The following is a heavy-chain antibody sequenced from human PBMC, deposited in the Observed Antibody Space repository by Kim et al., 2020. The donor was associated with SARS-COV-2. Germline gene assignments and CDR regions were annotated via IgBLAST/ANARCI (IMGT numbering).Heavy chain of an antibody. CDR3: ATSPVGGDDWYFDL. J-gene: IGHJ2*01. Sequence: AQKFQGRVTMTADESTSTAYMELSSLRSEDTAVYYCATSPVGGDDWYFDLWGRGTLVTVSS. D-gene: IGHD2-15*01. V-gene: IGHV1-69*01.